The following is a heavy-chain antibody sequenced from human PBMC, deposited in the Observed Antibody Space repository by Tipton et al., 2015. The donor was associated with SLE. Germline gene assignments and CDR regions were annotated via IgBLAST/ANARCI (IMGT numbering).Heavy chain of an antibody. CDR1: GSSLTSGNYY. CDR3: ARDRGQWPDY. CDR2: IFYSGNT. D-gene: IGHD6-19*01. V-gene: IGHV4-39*07. J-gene: IGHJ4*02. Sequence: TLSLTCTVSGSSLTSGNYYWGWIRQPPGKGLEWIGNIFYSGNTYYNPSLKSRVTLSVDMSKNQFSLKLSSVTAADTAVYYCARDRGQWPDYWGQGTLVTVSS.